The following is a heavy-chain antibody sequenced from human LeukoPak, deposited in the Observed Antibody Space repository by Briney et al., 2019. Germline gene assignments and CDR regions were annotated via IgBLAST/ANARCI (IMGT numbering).Heavy chain of an antibody. CDR1: SNFA. J-gene: IGHJ4*02. CDR2: ISGSSGNT. CDR3: AEEGQQTPDY. D-gene: IGHD1/OR15-1a*01. Sequence: SNFAMSWVRQAPGKGLEWVSDISGSSGNTYYADSVKGRFTISRDNSKNTLYLQMNSLRAEDTAVYYCAEEGQQTPDYWGQGTLVTVSA. V-gene: IGHV3-23*01.